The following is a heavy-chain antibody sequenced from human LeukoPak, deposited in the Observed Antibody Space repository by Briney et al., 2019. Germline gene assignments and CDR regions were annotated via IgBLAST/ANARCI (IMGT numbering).Heavy chain of an antibody. CDR3: ARAFVGGDFWSGYYTPARFDY. V-gene: IGHV1-46*01. CDR1: GYTFTSYY. D-gene: IGHD3-3*01. CDR2: INPSGGST. Sequence: ASVTVSCKASGYTFTSYYMHWVRQAPGQGLEWMGIINPSGGSTSYAQKFQGRVTMTRDMSTGTVYMELSSLRSEDTAVYYCARAFVGGDFWSGYYTPARFDYWGQGTLVTVSS. J-gene: IGHJ4*02.